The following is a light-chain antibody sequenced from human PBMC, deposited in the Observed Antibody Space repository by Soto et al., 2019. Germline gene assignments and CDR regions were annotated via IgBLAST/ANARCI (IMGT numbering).Light chain of an antibody. CDR2: GAS. J-gene: IGKJ2*01. CDR3: QQYGSSPYT. V-gene: IGKV3-20*01. Sequence: EIVLTQSPGTLSLSPGERATLSCRASQSVSSSYLAWYQQKPGQAPRLLIYGASSRATGIPDRFSGSGSGTDFALTISSLEPEDVAVYYCQQYGSSPYTFGQGTKLEIK. CDR1: QSVSSSY.